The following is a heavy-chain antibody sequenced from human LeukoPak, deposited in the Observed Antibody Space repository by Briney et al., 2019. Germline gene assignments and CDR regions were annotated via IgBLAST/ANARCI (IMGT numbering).Heavy chain of an antibody. V-gene: IGHV1-69*13. CDR1: GGTFSSYA. CDR3: ARVGIAAAAPYDLWFDP. J-gene: IGHJ5*02. CDR2: IIPIFGTA. D-gene: IGHD6-13*01. Sequence: SVTVSFKASGGTFSSYAISWVRQAPGQGLEWMGGIIPIFGTANYAQKFQGRVTITADESTSTAYMELSSLRSEDTAVYYCARVGIAAAAPYDLWFDPWGQGTLVTVSS.